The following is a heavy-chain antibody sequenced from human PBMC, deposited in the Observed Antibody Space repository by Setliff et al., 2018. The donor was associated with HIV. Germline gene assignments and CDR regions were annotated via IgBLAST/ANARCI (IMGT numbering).Heavy chain of an antibody. CDR3: ARGFSGDYLFTGYLDV. D-gene: IGHD3-22*01. CDR2: THHSGST. Sequence: PSETLSLTCAVSASSISSDYCWGWIRQPPGKGLEWIGSTHHSGSTYYNPSLNSRVTISVDTSKNHFSLKLSSVTAADTAFYYCARGFSGDYLFTGYLDVWGKGTTVTVSS. J-gene: IGHJ6*03. V-gene: IGHV4-38-2*01. CDR1: ASSISSDYC.